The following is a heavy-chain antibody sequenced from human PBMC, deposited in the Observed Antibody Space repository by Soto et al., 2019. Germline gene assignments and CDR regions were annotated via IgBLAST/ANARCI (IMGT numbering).Heavy chain of an antibody. CDR1: GGSISSGGYY. V-gene: IGHV4-31*03. CDR2: IYYSGST. J-gene: IGHJ3*02. CDR3: ARDRIAVAGPSRAFDI. Sequence: KPSETLSLTCTVSGGSISSGGYYWSWIRQHPGKGLEWIGYIYYSGSTYYNPSLKSRVTISVDTSKNQFSLKLSSVTAADTAVYYCARDRIAVAGPSRAFDIWGQGTMVTV. D-gene: IGHD6-19*01.